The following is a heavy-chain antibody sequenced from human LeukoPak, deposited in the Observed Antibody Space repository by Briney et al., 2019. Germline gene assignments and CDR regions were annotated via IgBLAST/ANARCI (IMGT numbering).Heavy chain of an antibody. Sequence: ASVKVSCKVSGYTLTELSMHWVRQAPGQGLEWMGIINPSGGSTSYAQKFQGRVTMTRDMSTSTDYMELSSLTSEDTAVYYCARDNSVEDTAWWFDPWGQGTLVTVSS. D-gene: IGHD4-23*01. CDR2: INPSGGST. J-gene: IGHJ5*02. V-gene: IGHV1-46*01. CDR3: ARDNSVEDTAWWFDP. CDR1: GYTLTELS.